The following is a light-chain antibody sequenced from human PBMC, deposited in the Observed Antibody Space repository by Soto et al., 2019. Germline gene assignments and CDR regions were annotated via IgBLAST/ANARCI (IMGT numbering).Light chain of an antibody. J-gene: IGLJ1*01. CDR1: SGSIASNY. CDR2: EDN. CDR3: QSYAFSTYYG. V-gene: IGLV6-57*02. Sequence: NFILTQPHSVSESPGKTVTISCTGSSGSIASNYVQWYQQRPGSAPSTVIYEDNQRPSGVPDRFSGYIDSSSNSASLTISGLKTEDEVVYICQSYAFSTYYGFGTGTTVTVL.